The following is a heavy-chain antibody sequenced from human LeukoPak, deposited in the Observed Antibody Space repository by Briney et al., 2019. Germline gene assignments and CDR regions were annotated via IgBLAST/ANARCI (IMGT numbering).Heavy chain of an antibody. CDR3: ARDSGGSSGSEY. Sequence: SQTLSLTCAISGDSVSSNRAAWNWFRQSPSRGLEWLGRAYFRSKWYNEYAVSVKSRITINPDTSKNQFSLQLNSVTPEDTAVYYCARDSGGSSGSEYWGQGTLVTVSS. J-gene: IGHJ4*02. D-gene: IGHD6-19*01. CDR1: GDSVSSNRAA. V-gene: IGHV6-1*01. CDR2: AYFRSKWYN.